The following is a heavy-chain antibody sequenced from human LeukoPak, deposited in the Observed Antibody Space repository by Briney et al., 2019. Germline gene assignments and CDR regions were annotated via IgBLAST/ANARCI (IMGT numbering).Heavy chain of an antibody. D-gene: IGHD3-10*01. CDR1: GGTFSSYA. J-gene: IGHJ6*03. CDR2: IIPIFGTA. Sequence: SVKVSCKASGGTFSSYAISWVRQAPGQGLEWMGGIIPIFGTANYAQKFQGRVTITADKSTSTAYMELSGLRSEDTAVYYCARAGRGSGSYSRGYYYYYYMDVWGKGTTVTVSS. CDR3: ARAGRGSGSYSRGYYYYYYMDV. V-gene: IGHV1-69*06.